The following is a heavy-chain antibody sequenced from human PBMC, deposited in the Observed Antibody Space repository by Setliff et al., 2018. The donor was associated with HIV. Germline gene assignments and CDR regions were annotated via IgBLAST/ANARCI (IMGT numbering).Heavy chain of an antibody. CDR1: GASISNSNSY. D-gene: IGHD5-18*01. CDR3: ARQDSYSYGYNYFDY. J-gene: IGHJ4*02. Sequence: SETLSLTCTVYGASISNSNSYWGWIRQPPGKRLEWLGSVYQSGSTSYNPSLSSRLTISVDTSKNQVSLRLNSVTAADTAVYYCARQDSYSYGYNYFDYWGQGTLVTVSS. CDR2: VYQSGST. V-gene: IGHV4-39*01.